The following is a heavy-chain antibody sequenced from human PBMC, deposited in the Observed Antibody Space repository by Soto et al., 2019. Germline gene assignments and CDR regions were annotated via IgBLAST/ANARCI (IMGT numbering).Heavy chain of an antibody. CDR3: ATWHEREHAYDV. J-gene: IGHJ3*01. V-gene: IGHV3-53*01. CDR1: GFTISGKKY. CDR2: LYDIDGS. D-gene: IGHD1-1*01. Sequence: DVQLVESGGGLIQPGESLRLSCGAFGFTISGKKYVAWVRQAPGKGLEWVSALYDIDGSFYADSVKGRFTTSSDSAKPTVYLQMNVLRPDDTAVYYCATWHEREHAYDVWGLGTTVTVSS.